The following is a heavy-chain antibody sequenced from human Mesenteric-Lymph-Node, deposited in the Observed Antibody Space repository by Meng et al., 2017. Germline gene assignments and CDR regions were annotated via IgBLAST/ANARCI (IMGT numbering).Heavy chain of an antibody. Sequence: GESLKISCAASGFTFSTYTMNWVRQAPGKGLEWVSSISLSSDYIYYADSLKGRFTISRDNAKNSLYLQMNSLRAEDTAVYYCARDWEYGDYNDAFDIWGQGTMVTVSS. D-gene: IGHD4-17*01. J-gene: IGHJ3*02. V-gene: IGHV3-21*01. CDR3: ARDWEYGDYNDAFDI. CDR1: GFTFSTYT. CDR2: ISLSSDYI.